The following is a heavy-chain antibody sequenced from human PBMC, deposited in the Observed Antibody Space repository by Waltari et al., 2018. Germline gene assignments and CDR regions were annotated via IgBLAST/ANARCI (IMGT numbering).Heavy chain of an antibody. CDR3: ASEGDYGGNSVDP. J-gene: IGHJ5*02. Sequence: QVQLVESGGGVVQPGRSLRLSCAASGFTFSSYAMHWFRQAPGKGLEWVAVISYEGSNKYYADSVKGRFTISRDNSKNTLYLQMNSLRAEDTAVYYCASEGDYGGNSVDPWGQGTLVTVSS. CDR1: GFTFSSYA. V-gene: IGHV3-30-3*01. D-gene: IGHD4-17*01. CDR2: ISYEGSNK.